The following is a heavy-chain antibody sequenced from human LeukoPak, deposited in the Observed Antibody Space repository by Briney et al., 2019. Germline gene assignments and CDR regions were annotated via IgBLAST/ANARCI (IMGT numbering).Heavy chain of an antibody. CDR1: GFTFSNAW. CDR2: IKSKVDGGTT. Sequence: GGSLRLSCAASGFTFSNAWMNWVRQAPGKGLEWVGRIKSKVDGGTTGYAAPGKGRFTISRDDSQNTVYLQMASLKTEDTAVYYCATGGYYIDYWGQGTLVTVSS. J-gene: IGHJ4*02. V-gene: IGHV3-15*01. CDR3: ATGGYYIDY.